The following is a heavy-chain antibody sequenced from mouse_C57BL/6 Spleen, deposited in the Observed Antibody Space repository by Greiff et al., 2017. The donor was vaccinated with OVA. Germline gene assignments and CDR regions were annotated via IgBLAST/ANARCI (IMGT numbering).Heavy chain of an antibody. D-gene: IGHD2-1*01. J-gene: IGHJ4*01. Sequence: EVKLMESGEGLVKPGGSLKLSCAASGFTFSSYAMSWVRQTPEKRLEWVAYISSGGDYIYYADTVQGRFTISRDNARNTLYLQMSSLKSEDTAMYYCTREGNYRAMDYWGQGTSVTVSS. CDR3: TREGNYRAMDY. CDR2: ISSGGDYI. V-gene: IGHV5-9-1*02. CDR1: GFTFSSYA.